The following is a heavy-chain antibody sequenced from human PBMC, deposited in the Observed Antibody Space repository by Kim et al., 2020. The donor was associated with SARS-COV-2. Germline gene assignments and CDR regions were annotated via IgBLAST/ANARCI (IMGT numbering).Heavy chain of an antibody. CDR1: GGSISSDY. V-gene: IGHV4-59*01. CDR3: ASTGRYCSGGSCHNWFDP. Sequence: SETLSLTCTVSGGSISSDYWSWIRQPPGKGLEWIGYIYYSGSTNYNPSLKSRVTISVDTSKNQFSLKLSSVTAADTAVYYCASTGRYCSGGSCHNWFDP. D-gene: IGHD2-15*01. CDR2: IYYSGST. J-gene: IGHJ5*02.